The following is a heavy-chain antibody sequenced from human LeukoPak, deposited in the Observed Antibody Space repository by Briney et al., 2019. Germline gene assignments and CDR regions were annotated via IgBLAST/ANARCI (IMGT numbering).Heavy chain of an antibody. D-gene: IGHD3-3*01. CDR2: MNPNSGNT. Sequence: GASVKVSCKASGYTFTSYDINWVRQATGQGLEWMGWMNPNSGNTGYAQKFQGRVTMTRNTSISTAYMELSSLRSEDTAVYYCAKMVGVVTNWFDPWGQGTLVTVSS. J-gene: IGHJ5*02. CDR3: AKMVGVVTNWFDP. CDR1: GYTFTSYD. V-gene: IGHV1-8*01.